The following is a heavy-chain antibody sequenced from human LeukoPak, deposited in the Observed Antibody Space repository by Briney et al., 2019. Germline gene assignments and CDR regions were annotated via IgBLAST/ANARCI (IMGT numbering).Heavy chain of an antibody. CDR1: GYSISSGYY. CDR2: IYHGGST. CDR3: ARDPPPYYQIVGPYGYQRV. V-gene: IGHV4-38-2*02. D-gene: IGHD1-26*01. J-gene: IGHJ4*02. Sequence: PSETLSLTCTVSGYSISSGYYWGWIRQPPGKGLEWIGSIYHGGSTYYNPSLKSRVTISVDTSKNQFSLKLSSVTAADTAVYYCARDPPPYYQIVGPYGYQRVWGQGTLVTVSS.